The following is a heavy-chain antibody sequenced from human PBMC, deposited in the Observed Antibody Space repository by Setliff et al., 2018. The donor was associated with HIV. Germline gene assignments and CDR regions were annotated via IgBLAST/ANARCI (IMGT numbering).Heavy chain of an antibody. CDR1: GYTLSELS. D-gene: IGHD2-8*02. CDR3: ARESGRGGYFDY. J-gene: IGHJ4*02. V-gene: IGHV1-24*01. Sequence: ASVKVSCKVYGYTLSELSIHWVRQAPGKGLEWMGYFDPQDGETVYAQKFQGRVTLTEDTSTGTAYMELSSLRSEDTAVYYCARESGRGGYFDYWGQGTLVTVSS. CDR2: FDPQDGET.